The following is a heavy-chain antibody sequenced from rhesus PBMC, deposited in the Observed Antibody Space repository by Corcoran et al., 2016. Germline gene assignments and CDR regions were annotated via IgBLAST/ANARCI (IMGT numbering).Heavy chain of an antibody. CDR2: INSGGDST. Sequence: EVQLVESGGGLAKPGGSLRLCCVASGFPFSSFWMHWVRQAPGKWLEWISTINSGGDSTYYADSVKGRFTISRENAKNTLYLQMNSLRAEDTAVYYCAKIDLRWGQGVLVTVSS. J-gene: IGHJ4*01. D-gene: IGHD2-15*01. CDR3: AKIDLR. CDR1: GFPFSSFW. V-gene: IGHV3-14*01.